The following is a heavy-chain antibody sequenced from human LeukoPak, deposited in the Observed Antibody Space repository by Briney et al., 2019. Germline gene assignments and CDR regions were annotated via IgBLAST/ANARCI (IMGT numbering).Heavy chain of an antibody. J-gene: IGHJ5*02. D-gene: IGHD3-3*01. Sequence: NPSQTLSLTCAVSGGSISSGGYAWSWIRQPPGKGLEWIVYIYHSGSTYYNPSLKRRVTISVDRSKKQFSLKLSSVTAADTAVYYCARGNDFWSGYYNLRGNWFDPWGQGTLVTVSS. V-gene: IGHV4-30-2*01. CDR2: IYHSGST. CDR1: GGSISSGGYA. CDR3: ARGNDFWSGYYNLRGNWFDP.